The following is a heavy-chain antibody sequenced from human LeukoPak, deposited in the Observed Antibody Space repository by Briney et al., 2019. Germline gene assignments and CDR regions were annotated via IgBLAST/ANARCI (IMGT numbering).Heavy chain of an antibody. CDR1: GYTFTSYG. Sequence: ASVRVSCKASGYTFTSYGISWVRQAPGQGLEWMGWISAYNGNTNYAQKLQGRVTMTTDTSTSTVYMELRSLRSDDTAVYYCARALYYYDSSGYSFDYWGQRTLVTVSS. CDR3: ARALYYYDSSGYSFDY. V-gene: IGHV1-18*01. CDR2: ISAYNGNT. D-gene: IGHD3-22*01. J-gene: IGHJ4*02.